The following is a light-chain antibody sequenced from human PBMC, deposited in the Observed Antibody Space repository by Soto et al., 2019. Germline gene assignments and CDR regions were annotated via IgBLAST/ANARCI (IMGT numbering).Light chain of an antibody. CDR2: DVS. CDR1: SSDVGGYNY. V-gene: IGLV2-14*01. J-gene: IGLJ1*01. Sequence: QSALNQPASVSGSPGQSITIFCTGTSSDVGGYNYVSWYQQHPGKAPKLMIYDVSNRPSGVSNRFSGSKSGNMASLTISGLQAEDGADYYCSSYTSSSTLGVFGTGTKVTVL. CDR3: SSYTSSSTLGV.